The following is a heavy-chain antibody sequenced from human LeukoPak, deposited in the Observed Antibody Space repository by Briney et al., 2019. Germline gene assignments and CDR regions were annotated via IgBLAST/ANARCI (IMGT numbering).Heavy chain of an antibody. CDR1: GFTFSSYS. CDR3: AKAPSVVVTAIQGDY. J-gene: IGHJ4*02. CDR2: ISGSGGST. Sequence: GGSLRLSCAASGFTFSSYSMNWVRQAPGKGLEWVSAISGSGGSTYYADSVKGRFTISRDNSKNTLYLQMNSLRAEDTAVYYCAKAPSVVVTAIQGDYWGQGTLVTVSS. D-gene: IGHD2-21*02. V-gene: IGHV3-23*01.